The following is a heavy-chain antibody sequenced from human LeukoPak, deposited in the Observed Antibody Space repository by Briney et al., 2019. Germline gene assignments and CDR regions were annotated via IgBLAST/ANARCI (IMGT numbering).Heavy chain of an antibody. J-gene: IGHJ6*03. CDR1: GGTFSSYA. D-gene: IGHD1-26*01. CDR3: ARDGGSYYPYFYYYYMDV. Sequence: SVKVSCKASGGTFSSYAISWVRQAPGQGLEWMGGIIPIFGTANYAQKFQGRVTITADKSTSTAYMELSSLRSEDTAVYYCARDGGSYYPYFYYYYMDVWGKGTTVTVSS. CDR2: IIPIFGTA. V-gene: IGHV1-69*06.